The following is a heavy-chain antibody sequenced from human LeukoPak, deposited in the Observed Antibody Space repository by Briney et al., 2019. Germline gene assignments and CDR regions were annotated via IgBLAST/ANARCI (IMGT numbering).Heavy chain of an antibody. CDR2: IHHYGTT. J-gene: IGHJ4*02. CDR1: GGSFSDYY. D-gene: IGHD6-13*01. V-gene: IGHV4-34*01. CDR3: ARTYQSTVPGIAGAGTFDY. Sequence: SETLSLTCAVYGGSFSDYYWSWIRQPPEKGLEWIGEIHHYGTTNYNPSLKSRVTILIDTSKNQFSLKLNSVTAADTAVYYCARTYQSTVPGIAGAGTFDYWGQGILVTVSS.